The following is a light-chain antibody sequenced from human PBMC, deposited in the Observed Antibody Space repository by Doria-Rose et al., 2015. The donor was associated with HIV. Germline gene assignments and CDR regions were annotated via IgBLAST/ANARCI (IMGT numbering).Light chain of an antibody. CDR2: GAS. J-gene: IGKJ1*01. CDR1: QGISRY. V-gene: IGKV1-9*01. Sequence: TQSPSFLSASVGVRVTITCRASQGISRYLAWYQQKPGKAPTLLIFGASTLQSGVPSRFSGSGSGTEFTLTISSLQPEDFATYYCQQFDSFPRTFGQRTKVELK. CDR3: QQFDSFPRT.